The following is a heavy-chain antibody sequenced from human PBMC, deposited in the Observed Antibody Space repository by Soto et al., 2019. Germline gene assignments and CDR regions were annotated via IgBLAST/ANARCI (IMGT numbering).Heavy chain of an antibody. D-gene: IGHD6-19*01. CDR3: ARGYSSGSNWFDP. J-gene: IGHJ5*02. Sequence: SVKVSGKASGGTFSIYAISWVRQAPGQGLEWMGGIIPIFGTANYAQKFQGRVTITADESTSTAYMELSSLRSEDTAVYYCARGYSSGSNWFDPWGQGTLVTVSS. CDR2: IIPIFGTA. V-gene: IGHV1-69*13. CDR1: GGTFSIYA.